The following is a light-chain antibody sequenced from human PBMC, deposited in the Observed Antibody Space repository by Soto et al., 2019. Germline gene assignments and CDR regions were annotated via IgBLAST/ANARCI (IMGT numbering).Light chain of an antibody. CDR1: SSDVGAYNY. Sequence: QSALTQPRSVSWAPGQSVTIYCTGTSSDVGAYNYVSWYQQHPGKVPKLMIYDVSRRPSGVPDRFSGSKSGNTASLTISGLQADDEADYYCCSYAGSYTVVFGGGTKLTVL. CDR2: DVS. V-gene: IGLV2-11*01. CDR3: CSYAGSYTVV. J-gene: IGLJ3*02.